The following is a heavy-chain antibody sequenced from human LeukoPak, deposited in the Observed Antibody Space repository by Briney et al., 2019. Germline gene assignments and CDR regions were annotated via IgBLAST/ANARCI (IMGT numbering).Heavy chain of an antibody. CDR3: ARVLDY. V-gene: IGHV7-4-1*02. Sequence: ASVKVSCKASGYTFTNFGISWVRQAPGQGLEWMGRINTNTGNPMYAQGFTGRFVFSLDTSVGTAYLQISSLQAEDTAIYYCARVLDYWGQGTLVTVSS. CDR1: GYTFTNFG. J-gene: IGHJ4*02. CDR2: INTNTGNP.